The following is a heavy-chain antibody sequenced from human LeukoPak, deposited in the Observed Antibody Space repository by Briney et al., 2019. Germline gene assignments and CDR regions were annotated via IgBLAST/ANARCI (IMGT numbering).Heavy chain of an antibody. CDR3: ARRGFASFHGGGTAHAFDI. CDR1: GYTFTSYY. J-gene: IGHJ3*02. Sequence: ASVKVSCKASGYTFTSYYMHWVRQAPGQGLEWMGIINPSGGSTSYAQKFQGRVTMTRDMSTSTVYMELSSLRSEDTAVYYCARRGFASFHGGGTAHAFDIWGQGTMVTASS. V-gene: IGHV1-46*01. D-gene: IGHD2-21*01. CDR2: INPSGGST.